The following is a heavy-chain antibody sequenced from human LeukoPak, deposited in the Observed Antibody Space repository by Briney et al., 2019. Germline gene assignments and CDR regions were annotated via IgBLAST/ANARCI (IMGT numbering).Heavy chain of an antibody. J-gene: IGHJ4*02. CDR2: ISSSSSTI. Sequence: GGSLRLSCAASGFTFSSYAMSWVRQAPGKGLEWVSYISSSSSTIYYADSVKGRFTISRDNAKNSLYLQMNSLRAEDTAVYYCARDQGGGYSYGWQSFDYWGQGTLVTVSS. V-gene: IGHV3-48*04. CDR1: GFTFSSYA. D-gene: IGHD5-18*01. CDR3: ARDQGGGYSYGWQSFDY.